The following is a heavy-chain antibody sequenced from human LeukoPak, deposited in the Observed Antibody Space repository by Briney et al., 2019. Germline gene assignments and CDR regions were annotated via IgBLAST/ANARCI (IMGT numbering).Heavy chain of an antibody. CDR3: ARDTSFAVGATLDF. CDR2: VSYDGSNK. J-gene: IGHJ4*02. V-gene: IGHV3-30*04. D-gene: IGHD1-26*01. CDR1: GFTFSSYA. Sequence: QPGGSLRLSCAASGFTFSSYAMHWVRQAPGKGLEWVAVVSYDGSNKYYANSVKGRFTISRDKSKNTLHLQMNSLRAEDTAIYYWARDTSFAVGATLDFWGQGTLVTVSS.